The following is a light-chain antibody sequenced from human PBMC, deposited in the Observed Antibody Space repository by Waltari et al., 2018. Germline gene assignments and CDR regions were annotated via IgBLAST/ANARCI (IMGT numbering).Light chain of an antibody. J-gene: IGKJ2*01. V-gene: IGKV1-5*03. CDR1: QSISSW. Sequence: DIQMTQSPSTLSASVGGRVTITCRASQSISSWLAWYQQKPGKAPKLLIYKASSLESGVPSRFSGSGSGTEFTLTISSLQPDDFATYYCQQYNSYSSFGQGTKLEIK. CDR3: QQYNSYSS. CDR2: KAS.